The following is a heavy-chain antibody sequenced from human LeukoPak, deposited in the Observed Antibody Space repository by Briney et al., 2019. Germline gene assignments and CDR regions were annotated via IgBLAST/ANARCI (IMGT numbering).Heavy chain of an antibody. CDR1: GGSISSYY. D-gene: IGHD1/OR15-1a*01. CDR3: ARLTELEHLYNWFDP. J-gene: IGHJ5*02. V-gene: IGHV4-59*08. Sequence: PSETLSLTCTVSGGSISSYYWSWIRQPPGKGLEWIGYIYYSGSTNYNPSLKSRVTISVDTSKNQFSLKLSSVTAADTAVYYCARLTELEHLYNWFDPWGQGTLVTVSS. CDR2: IYYSGST.